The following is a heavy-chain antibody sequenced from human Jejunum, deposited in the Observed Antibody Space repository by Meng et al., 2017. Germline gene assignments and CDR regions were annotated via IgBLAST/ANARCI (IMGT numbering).Heavy chain of an antibody. Sequence: GGSLRFSFATFGFTFSSYAMGWFRQSPQKGLEWISAIGVTGREETVIHYADSVKGRFTISRDNSKNTLYLQMDSLRDEDTALYYCAKGGTVTQVGFDHWGQGTLVTVSS. CDR2: IGVTGREETVI. V-gene: IGHV3-23*01. CDR3: AKGGTVTQVGFDH. J-gene: IGHJ4*02. CDR1: GFTFSSYA. D-gene: IGHD4-17*01.